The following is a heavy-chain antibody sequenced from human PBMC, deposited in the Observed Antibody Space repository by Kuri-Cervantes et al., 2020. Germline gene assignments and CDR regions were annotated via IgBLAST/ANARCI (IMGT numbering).Heavy chain of an antibody. CDR1: GGTFTSYS. J-gene: IGHJ6*03. CDR3: ARGVDICSGGTCYPNYYYYYMDV. V-gene: IGHV1-69*06. Sequence: SVKVSCKASGGTFTSYSISWVRQAPGQGLEWMGGIIPIFGTTNYAQKFQGRVTITADISTSTAYMELSSLRSEDTAVYYCARGVDICSGGTCYPNYYYYYMDVWGKGTTVTVSS. CDR2: IIPIFGTT. D-gene: IGHD2-15*01.